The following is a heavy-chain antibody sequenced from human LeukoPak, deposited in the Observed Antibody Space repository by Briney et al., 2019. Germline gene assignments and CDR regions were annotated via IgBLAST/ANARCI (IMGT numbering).Heavy chain of an antibody. D-gene: IGHD3-22*01. CDR3: ARSPSYYGTYVDSNWFDP. CDR2: INHSGST. Sequence: PSETLSLTCAVYGGSFSGYYWSWIRQPPGKGLEWIGEINHSGSTYYNPSLKSRVTISVDTSKNQFSLKLSSVTAADTAVYYCARSPSYYGTYVDSNWFDPWGQGTLVTVSS. J-gene: IGHJ5*02. V-gene: IGHV4-34*01. CDR1: GGSFSGYY.